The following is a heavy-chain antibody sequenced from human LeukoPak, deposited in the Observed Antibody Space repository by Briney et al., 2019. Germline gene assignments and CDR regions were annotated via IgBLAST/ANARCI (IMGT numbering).Heavy chain of an antibody. CDR3: ARDPGEWQVPIDY. J-gene: IGHJ4*02. V-gene: IGHV3-7*01. Sequence: PGGSLRLSCAASGFTFTNYWMSWVRQAPGKGLECVAYINQDGSETKYVDSVKGRFTISRDNAKKSLYLYMNNLRAEDSAVYFCARDPGEWQVPIDYWGQGTLVSVSP. D-gene: IGHD3-10*01. CDR1: GFTFTNYW. CDR2: INQDGSET.